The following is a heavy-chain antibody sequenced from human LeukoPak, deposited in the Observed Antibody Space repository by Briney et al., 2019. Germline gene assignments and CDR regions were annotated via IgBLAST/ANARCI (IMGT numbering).Heavy chain of an antibody. D-gene: IGHD3-10*01. J-gene: IGHJ4*02. CDR2: INAGNGNT. CDR1: GYTFTSYA. V-gene: IGHV1-3*01. CDR3: ARDYGSGRKLEGAYYFDY. Sequence: GASVKVSCKASGYTFTSYAMHWVRQAPGQRLEWMGWINAGNGNTKYSQKFQGRVTITRDTSASTAYMELSSLRSEDTAVYYCARDYGSGRKLEGAYYFDYWGQGTLVTVSS.